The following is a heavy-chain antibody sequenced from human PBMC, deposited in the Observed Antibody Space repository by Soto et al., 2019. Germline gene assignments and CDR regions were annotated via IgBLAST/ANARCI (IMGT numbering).Heavy chain of an antibody. V-gene: IGHV4-4*01. CDR2: IFQSGST. D-gene: IGHD6-19*01. Sequence: TLSLTCGVSGGTIRSPDWWTWVRQPPGKGLEWIGEIFQSGSTNYTPSLESRVTISVDKSKNQFSLTLASVTAADTAVYFCARGRGRYSSGWSWFDPWGQGILVTVSS. J-gene: IGHJ5*02. CDR1: GGTIRSPDW. CDR3: ARGRGRYSSGWSWFDP.